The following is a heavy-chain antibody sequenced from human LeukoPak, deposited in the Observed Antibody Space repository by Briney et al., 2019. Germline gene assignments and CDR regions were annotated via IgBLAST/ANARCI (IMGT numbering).Heavy chain of an antibody. CDR1: GFTFSSYW. V-gene: IGHV3-74*01. Sequence: GGTLRLSCAASGFTFSSYWMHWVRQVPGKGLVWVSRINSDGSSTSYADSVKGRFTISRDNAKKTLYLQMNSLRAEDTAVYYCARNSGYPYYFDYWGQGTLVTVSS. CDR3: ARNSGYPYYFDY. CDR2: INSDGSST. D-gene: IGHD5-12*01. J-gene: IGHJ4*02.